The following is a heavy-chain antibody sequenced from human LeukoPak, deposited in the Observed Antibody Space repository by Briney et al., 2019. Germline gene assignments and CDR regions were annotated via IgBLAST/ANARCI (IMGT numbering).Heavy chain of an antibody. D-gene: IGHD1-26*01. J-gene: IGHJ6*03. CDR3: AKEGNSGSYYWYYYYYMDV. V-gene: IGHV3-23*01. Sequence: GGSLRLSCAASGFTFSNYAMSWVRQAPGKGLEWVSLISGSSNTDYADSVKGRFTISRDNSKNTLYLQKNSLRAEDTAVYYCAKEGNSGSYYWYYYYYMDVWGKGTTVTVSS. CDR2: ISGSSNT. CDR1: GFTFSNYA.